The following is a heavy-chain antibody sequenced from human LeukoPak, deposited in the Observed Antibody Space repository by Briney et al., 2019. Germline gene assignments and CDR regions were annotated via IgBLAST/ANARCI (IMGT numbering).Heavy chain of an antibody. Sequence: GGSLRLSCAASGFTFSDYYMSWIRQAPGKGLEWVSYISSSSSYTNYADSVKGRFTISRDNAKNSPYLQMNSLRAEDTAVYYCARVRGSSSARWFDPWGQGTLVTVSS. CDR3: ARVRGSSSARWFDP. J-gene: IGHJ5*02. CDR2: ISSSSSYT. V-gene: IGHV3-11*06. D-gene: IGHD6-13*01. CDR1: GFTFSDYY.